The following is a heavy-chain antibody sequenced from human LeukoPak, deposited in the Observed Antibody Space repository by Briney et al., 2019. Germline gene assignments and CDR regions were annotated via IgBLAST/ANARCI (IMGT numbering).Heavy chain of an antibody. CDR1: GYTFTGYY. CDR2: INPNSGGT. CDR3: ARDESGYSGYPPGIGYYYYGMDV. V-gene: IGHV1-2*02. J-gene: IGHJ6*02. D-gene: IGHD5-12*01. Sequence: GASVKVSCKASGYTFTGYYMHWVRQAPGQGLEWMGWINPNSGGTNYAQKFQGRVTMTRDTSISTAYMELSRLRSDDTAVYYCARDESGYSGYPPGIGYYYYGMDVWGQGTTVTVSS.